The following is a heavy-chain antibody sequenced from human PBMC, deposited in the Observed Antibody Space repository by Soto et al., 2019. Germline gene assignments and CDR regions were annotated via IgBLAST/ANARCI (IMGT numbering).Heavy chain of an antibody. Sequence: EVQLVESGGGLVQPGGSLRLSCAADRFTFSSYHMKWVRQAPGKGLEWVSYISSSSSTIYYADSVKGVFTISRDNAKNSLHLQMNSLRDQDTAVYYCARDEYDSSGKPNWGRGTLVTVSS. D-gene: IGHD3-22*01. J-gene: IGHJ4*02. CDR2: ISSSSSTI. CDR3: ARDEYDSSGKPN. CDR1: RFTFSSYH. V-gene: IGHV3-48*02.